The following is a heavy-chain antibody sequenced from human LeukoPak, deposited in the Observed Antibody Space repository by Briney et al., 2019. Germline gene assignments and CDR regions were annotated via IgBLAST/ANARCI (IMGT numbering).Heavy chain of an antibody. Sequence: GGSLRLSCAASGFTFSSYWMPWVRQAPGKGLVWVSRINSDGSSTSYADSVKGRFTVSRDNAKNTLYLQMNSLRAEDTAVYYCARATGSYYSLGYWGQGTLVTVSS. CDR3: ARATGSYYSLGY. V-gene: IGHV3-74*01. CDR2: INSDGSST. J-gene: IGHJ4*02. CDR1: GFTFSSYW. D-gene: IGHD1-26*01.